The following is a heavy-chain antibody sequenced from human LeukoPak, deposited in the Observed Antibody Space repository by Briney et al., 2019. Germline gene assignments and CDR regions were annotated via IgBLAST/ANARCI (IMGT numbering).Heavy chain of an antibody. J-gene: IGHJ3*02. D-gene: IGHD1-7*01. CDR1: GFTFSSYW. V-gene: IGHV3-7*01. CDR2: IKQDGSEK. Sequence: GGSLRLSCAAPGFTFSSYWMSWVRQAPGKGLEWVANIKQDGSEKYYVDSVKGRFTISRDNAKNSLYLQMNSLRAEDTAVYYCARVWTGTTLDAFDIWGQGTMVTVSS. CDR3: ARVWTGTTLDAFDI.